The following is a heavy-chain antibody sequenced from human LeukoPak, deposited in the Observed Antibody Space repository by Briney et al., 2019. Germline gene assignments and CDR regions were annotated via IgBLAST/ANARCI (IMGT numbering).Heavy chain of an antibody. J-gene: IGHJ5*02. CDR1: GGSLSRYY. D-gene: IGHD6-19*01. V-gene: IGHV4-59*01. CDR2: IYYSGST. Sequence: NPSETLSLTCTDPGGSLSRYYWCWVRQTPGKGLEWVGYIYYSGSTNYNPSLKSRVTISVDTSKNQFSLKLSSVTAADTAVYYCARVLGGWPPGWFDLWGQGTLVTVSS. CDR3: ARVLGGWPPGWFDL.